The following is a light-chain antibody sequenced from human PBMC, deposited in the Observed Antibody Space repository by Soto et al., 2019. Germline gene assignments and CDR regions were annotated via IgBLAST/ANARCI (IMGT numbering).Light chain of an antibody. Sequence: QSVLTQPPSASGTPGQRVSFSCSGSTSNIGSNTVNWYQQLPGTAPKIRIYSNSQRPSGVPERFSGSKSGTSASLAISGLQSEDEAGYYCSTWDDSLNGWVFGGGTKLTVL. CDR1: TSNIGSNT. V-gene: IGLV1-44*01. CDR3: STWDDSLNGWV. J-gene: IGLJ3*02. CDR2: SNS.